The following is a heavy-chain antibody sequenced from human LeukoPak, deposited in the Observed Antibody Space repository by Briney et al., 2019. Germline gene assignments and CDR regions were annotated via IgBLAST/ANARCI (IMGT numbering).Heavy chain of an antibody. Sequence: ASVKVPCKASGYTFTGYYMHWVRQAPGQGLEWMGWINPNSGGTNYAQKFQGRVTMTRDTSISTAYMELSRLRSDDTAVYYCARELGGVGATAPDYWGQGTTVTVSS. V-gene: IGHV1-2*02. CDR1: GYTFTGYY. CDR2: INPNSGGT. D-gene: IGHD1-26*01. J-gene: IGHJ4*03. CDR3: ARELGGVGATAPDY.